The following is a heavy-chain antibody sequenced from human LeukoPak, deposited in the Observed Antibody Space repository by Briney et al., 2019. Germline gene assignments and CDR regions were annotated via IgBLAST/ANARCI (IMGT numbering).Heavy chain of an antibody. D-gene: IGHD3-22*01. Sequence: GSLRLSCAASGFSVSNNYMSWFRQSPGKGLEWIGYIHYSGKTNYNPSLKSRVTISVDTSKNQFSLNLSSVTAADTAVYYCARRDSSGYYSAWGQGTLATVSS. CDR2: IHYSGKT. V-gene: IGHV4-59*08. CDR3: ARRDSSGYYSA. J-gene: IGHJ4*02. CDR1: GFSVSNNY.